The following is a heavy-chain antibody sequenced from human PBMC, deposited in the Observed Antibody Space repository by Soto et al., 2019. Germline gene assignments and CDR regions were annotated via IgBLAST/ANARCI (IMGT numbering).Heavy chain of an antibody. Sequence: AETLSLTCAVSGGSFTSNNCWTLVRHPPGQVLEWIGEIYRTGSTNYNPSLKSRVTILLDKSENQFSLKVTSLAAADTAVYYCASRDPGTSVDYWGQGTLVTVSS. CDR2: IYRTGST. V-gene: IGHV4-4*02. CDR1: GGSFTSNNC. J-gene: IGHJ4*02. CDR3: ASRDPGTSVDY. D-gene: IGHD1-7*01.